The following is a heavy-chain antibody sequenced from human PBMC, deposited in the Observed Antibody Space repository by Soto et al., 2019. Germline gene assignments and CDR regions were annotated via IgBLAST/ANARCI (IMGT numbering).Heavy chain of an antibody. CDR2: ISGYNGNT. J-gene: IGHJ6*01. V-gene: IGHV1-18*01. D-gene: IGHD3-16*01. CDR1: GYTFSSYG. Sequence: QVQLVQSGAEVKKPGASVKVSCKASGYTFSSYGISGVRKAPGQGLEWMGWISGYNGNTNYAQKLQGRVTMTIDTSTSTGYMELRSLRSDDTAVYYCARDRGGDGMDVWGQGTTVTVSS. CDR3: ARDRGGDGMDV.